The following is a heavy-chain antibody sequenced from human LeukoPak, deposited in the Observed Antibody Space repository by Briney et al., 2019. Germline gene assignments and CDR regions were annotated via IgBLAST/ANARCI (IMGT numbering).Heavy chain of an antibody. V-gene: IGHV3-21*01. D-gene: IGHD4-17*01. CDR2: ISSSSSYI. J-gene: IGHJ4*02. CDR3: ARGRDYGDSGYYFDY. CDR1: GFTVSSYA. Sequence: GGALRLSCAASGFTVSSYAMSWVRQAPGKGLEGVSSISSSSSYIYYADSVKGRFTISKDNAKNSLYLQMNSLRAEDTAVYYCARGRDYGDSGYYFDYWGQGTLVTVSS.